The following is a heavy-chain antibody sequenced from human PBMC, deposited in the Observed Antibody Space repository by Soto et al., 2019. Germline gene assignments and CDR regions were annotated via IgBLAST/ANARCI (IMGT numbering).Heavy chain of an antibody. J-gene: IGHJ4*02. V-gene: IGHV4-34*01. D-gene: IGHD5-18*01. CDR2: INHSGST. CDR3: ARVGGYSYGDIDY. CDR1: GGSFSGYY. Sequence: PSETLSLTCAVYGGSFSGYYWSWIRQPPGKGLEWIGEINHSGSTNYNPSLKSRVTISVDTSKNQFSLKLSSVTAADTAVYYCARVGGYSYGDIDYWGQRTLVTVSS.